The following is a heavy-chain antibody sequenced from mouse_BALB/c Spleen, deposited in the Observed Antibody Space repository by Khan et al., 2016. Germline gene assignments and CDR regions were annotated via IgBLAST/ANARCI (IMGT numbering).Heavy chain of an antibody. D-gene: IGHD2-14*01. V-gene: IGHV2-6*02. CDR2: IWSDGST. CDR1: GFSLTSYG. CDR3: ASHRYYYALDY. Sequence: QVQLKQSGPGLVAPSQSLSITCTVSGFSLTSYGVHWVRQPPGKGLEWLVVIWSDGSTTYNSALKSRLSINKDNSKSQVFLKMNSLQTDETAMYFCASHRYYYALDYWGQGTSVTVSS. J-gene: IGHJ4*01.